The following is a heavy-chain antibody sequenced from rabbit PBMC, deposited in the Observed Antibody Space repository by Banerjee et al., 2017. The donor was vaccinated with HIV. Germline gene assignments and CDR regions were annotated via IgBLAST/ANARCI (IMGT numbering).Heavy chain of an antibody. CDR1: GFSFSSSYY. CDR2: IYAGSSGST. CDR3: ARWYAGDTGYNYGFDL. V-gene: IGHV1S40*01. Sequence: QSLEESGGDLVKPGASLTLTCTASGFSFSSSYYMCWVRQAPGKGLEWIACIYAGSSGSTYYASWAKGRFTISKTSSTTVTLQMTSLTAADTATYFCARWYAGDTGYNYGFDLWGPGTLVTVS. D-gene: IGHD4-2*01. J-gene: IGHJ4*01.